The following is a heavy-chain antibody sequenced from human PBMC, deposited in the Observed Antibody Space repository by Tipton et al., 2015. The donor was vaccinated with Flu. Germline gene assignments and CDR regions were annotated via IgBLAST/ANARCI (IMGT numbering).Heavy chain of an antibody. CDR3: AKDRTDKLFNLPGNYFDP. CDR2: ISKDGKKK. V-gene: IGHV3-30*18. CDR1: GFNVISQR. J-gene: IGHJ4*02. Sequence: PRLSCAASGFNVISQRIHWLRQAPGKGLEWVAVISKDGKKKFYADSVKGRFLISRDNSKNTLVLQMSSLRSDDTAVYYCAKDRTDKLFNLPGNYFDPWGQGTPVIVSS. D-gene: IGHD2-2*01.